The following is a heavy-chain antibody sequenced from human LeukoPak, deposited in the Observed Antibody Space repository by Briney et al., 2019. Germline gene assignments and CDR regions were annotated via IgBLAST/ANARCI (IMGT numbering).Heavy chain of an antibody. J-gene: IGHJ4*02. D-gene: IGHD6-13*01. CDR1: GFTFDDYA. CDR2: ISGDGGST. CDR3: AKVVGAAGTGGDY. V-gene: IGHV3-43*02. Sequence: PGGSLRLSCAASGFTFDDYAMHWVRQAPGKGLEWVSLISGDGGSTYYADSVKGRFTISRDNSKNSLYLQMNSLRTEDTALYYSAKVVGAAGTGGDYWGQGTLVTVSS.